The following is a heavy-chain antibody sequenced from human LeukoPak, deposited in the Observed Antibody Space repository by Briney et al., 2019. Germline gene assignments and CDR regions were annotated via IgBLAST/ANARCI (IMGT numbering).Heavy chain of an antibody. J-gene: IGHJ6*03. V-gene: IGHV1-18*01. CDR2: ISAYNGNT. CDR1: GYTFTSYG. Sequence: ASVKVSCKASGYTFTSYGISWVRQAPGQGLEWMGWISAYNGNTNYAQKLQGRVTMTTDTSTSTACMELRSLRSDDTAVYYCAKTTVVRNYYYYYMDVWGKGTTVTISS. D-gene: IGHD4-23*01. CDR3: AKTTVVRNYYYYYMDV.